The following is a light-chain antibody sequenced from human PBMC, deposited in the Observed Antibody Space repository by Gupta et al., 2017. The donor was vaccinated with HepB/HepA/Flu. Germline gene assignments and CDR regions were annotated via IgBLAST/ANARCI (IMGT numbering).Light chain of an antibody. Sequence: DIVMTQSPDLLAVSLGERATINCKSSQSVLYSSNNKNYLAWYQQKPGQPPKLLIYWVSTRESGVPDRSSGSGSGTDFTLTISSLQAEDVAIYYCQQYYSTPYTFGQGTKLEIK. CDR1: QSVLYSSNNKNY. J-gene: IGKJ2*01. CDR3: QQYYSTPYT. V-gene: IGKV4-1*01. CDR2: WVS.